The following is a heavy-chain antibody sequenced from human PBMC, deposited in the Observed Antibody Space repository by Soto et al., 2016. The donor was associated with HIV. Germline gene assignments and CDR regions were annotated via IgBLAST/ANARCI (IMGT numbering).Heavy chain of an antibody. D-gene: IGHD3-16*01. V-gene: IGHV4-34*02. J-gene: IGHJ6*01. CDR2: INHSGNT. CDR3: ARGEGTFLGRSIYFSEFSGPSQYYRGLDV. Sequence: QVRLQQWGAGLLKPSATLSLTCAVYGDTFYDFYWTWIRQLPGQGLEWIGEINHSGNTNFNPSLRSRVSMSVDPSKNQFSLSLTSVTAADSAVYFXARGEGTFLGRSIYFSEFSGPSQYYRGLDVVGKGPSSRLL. CDR1: GDTFYDFY.